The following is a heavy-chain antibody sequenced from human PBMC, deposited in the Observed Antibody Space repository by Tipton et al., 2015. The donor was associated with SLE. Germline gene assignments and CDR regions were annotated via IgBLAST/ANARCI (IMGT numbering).Heavy chain of an antibody. CDR1: GFTFSTYE. V-gene: IGHV3-48*03. D-gene: IGHD5-24*01. Sequence: SLRLSCAASGFTFSTYEMNWVRQAPGKGLEWISYIGSSGTTISYADSVRGRFTISRDNAKKSLFLQMKSLRAEDTAIYYCAREGVDGSWYDLWGQGTMVTVSS. CDR2: IGSSGTTI. J-gene: IGHJ5*02. CDR3: AREGVDGSWYDL.